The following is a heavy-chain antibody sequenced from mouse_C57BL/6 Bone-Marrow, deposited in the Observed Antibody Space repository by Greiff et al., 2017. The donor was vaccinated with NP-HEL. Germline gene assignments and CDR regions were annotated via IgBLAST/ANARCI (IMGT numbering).Heavy chain of an antibody. V-gene: IGHV1-64*01. CDR3: GRSAVVAFYRYFDV. CDR1: GYTFTSYW. D-gene: IGHD1-1*01. CDR2: IHPNSGST. J-gene: IGHJ1*03. Sequence: QVQLQQPGAELVKPGASVKLSCKASGYTFTSYWMHWVKQRPGQGLEWIGMIHPNSGSTNYNEKFKSKATLTVDKSSSIAYMQLSSLTSEDSAVYYCGRSAVVAFYRYFDVWGTGTTVTVSS.